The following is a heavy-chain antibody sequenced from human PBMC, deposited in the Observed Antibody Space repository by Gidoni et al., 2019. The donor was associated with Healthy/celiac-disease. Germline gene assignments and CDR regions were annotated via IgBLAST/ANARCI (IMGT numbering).Heavy chain of an antibody. J-gene: IGHJ6*03. Sequence: QVQLVESGGGVVQPGRSLRLSCAASGFTFSRYGRRWVRQAAGKGLEWVAVIWYDGSNKYYADSVKGRFTISRDNSKNTLYLQMNSLRAEDTAVYYCARDPGSSTTDYYYYYMDVWGKGTTVTVSS. V-gene: IGHV3-33*01. CDR1: GFTFSRYG. CDR2: IWYDGSNK. D-gene: IGHD3-10*01. CDR3: ARDPGSSTTDYYYYYMDV.